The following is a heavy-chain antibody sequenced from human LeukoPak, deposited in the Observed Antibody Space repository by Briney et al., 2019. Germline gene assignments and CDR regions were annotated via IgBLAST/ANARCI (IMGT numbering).Heavy chain of an antibody. CDR3: ARVASSHDFDY. D-gene: IGHD6-13*01. J-gene: IGHJ4*02. V-gene: IGHV4-59*01. CDR2: IYYSGST. CDR1: GGSISSYY. Sequence: SETLSLTWTVSGGSISSYYWSWIRQPPGKGLEWIGYIYYSGSTNYNPSLKSRVTISVDTSKNQFSLKLSSVTAADTAVYYCARVASSHDFDYWGQGTLVTVSS.